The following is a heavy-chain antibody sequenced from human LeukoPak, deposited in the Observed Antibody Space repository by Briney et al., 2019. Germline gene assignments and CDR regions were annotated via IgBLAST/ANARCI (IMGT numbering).Heavy chain of an antibody. CDR1: GFTFSSFG. Sequence: PGGSLRLSCAASGFTFSSFGMHWERQAPGKGLEWVALIWSDDRNKYYADSVKGQFTISRDNSKNTPYLQMNSLRAEDTAVYYCARDYGGDAGLDSWGQGTMVTVSS. D-gene: IGHD4-23*01. CDR2: IWSDDRNK. CDR3: ARDYGGDAGLDS. V-gene: IGHV3-33*01. J-gene: IGHJ4*02.